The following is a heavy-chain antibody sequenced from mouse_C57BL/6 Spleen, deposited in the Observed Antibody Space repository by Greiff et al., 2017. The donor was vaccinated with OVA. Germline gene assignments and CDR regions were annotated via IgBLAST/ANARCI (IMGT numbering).Heavy chain of an antibody. Sequence: EVQVVESGPELVKPGASVKISCKASGYSFTDYNMNWVKQSNGKSLEWIGVINPNYGTTSYNQKFKGKATLTVDQSSSTAYMQLNSLTSEDSAVYYCAKGADSSGYGYAMDYWGQGTSVTVSS. CDR3: AKGADSSGYGYAMDY. J-gene: IGHJ4*01. V-gene: IGHV1-39*01. CDR2: INPNYGTT. D-gene: IGHD3-2*02. CDR1: GYSFTDYN.